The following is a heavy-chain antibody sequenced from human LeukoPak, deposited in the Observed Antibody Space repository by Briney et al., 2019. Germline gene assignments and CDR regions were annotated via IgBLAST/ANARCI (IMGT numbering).Heavy chain of an antibody. V-gene: IGHV1-2*02. CDR2: INPNSGGT. Sequence: ASVKVSRKASGYTFTGYYMHWVRQAPGQGLEWMGWINPNSGGTGYAQKFQGRVTMTGDTSTSTLYMDLSSLRSDDTAVYYCARASSWYSYGMDVWGQGTTVSVSS. CDR1: GYTFTGYY. CDR3: ARASSWYSYGMDV. D-gene: IGHD6-13*01. J-gene: IGHJ6*02.